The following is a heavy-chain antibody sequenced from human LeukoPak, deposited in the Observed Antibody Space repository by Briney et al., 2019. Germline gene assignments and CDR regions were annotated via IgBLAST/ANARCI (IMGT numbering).Heavy chain of an antibody. CDR3: AKDRVGAILYFDY. V-gene: IGHV3-43D*03. J-gene: IGHJ4*02. D-gene: IGHD1-26*01. CDR1: GFTFDNYA. Sequence: GGSLRLSCAASGFTFDNYAMQWVRQAPGKGLEWVSLISWDGGSTYYADSVKGRFTISRDNSKNTLYLQMNSLRAEDTAVYYCAKDRVGAILYFDYWGLGTLVTVSS. CDR2: ISWDGGST.